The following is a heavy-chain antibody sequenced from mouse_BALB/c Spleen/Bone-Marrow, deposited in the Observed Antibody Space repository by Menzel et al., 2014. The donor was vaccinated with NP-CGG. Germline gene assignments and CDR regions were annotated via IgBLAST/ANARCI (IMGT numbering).Heavy chain of an antibody. D-gene: IGHD4-1*01. J-gene: IGHJ4*01. CDR2: IWSDGST. CDR3: ARTGTYYAMDY. Sequence: VQLQQSGPGLVAPSQSLSITCTVSGFSLTSYGVHWVRQPPGEGLEWLVVIWSDGSTTYNSSLKSRLNIRKDNSKSQVFLKVNSLQTDDTAMYYCARTGTYYAMDYWGQGTSVTVSS. CDR1: GFSLTSYG. V-gene: IGHV2-6*02.